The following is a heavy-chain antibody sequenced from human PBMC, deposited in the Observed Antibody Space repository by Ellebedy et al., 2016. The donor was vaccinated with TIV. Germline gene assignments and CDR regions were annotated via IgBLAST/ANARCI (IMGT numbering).Heavy chain of an antibody. CDR2: IKRDGSEK. D-gene: IGHD2-21*02. J-gene: IGHJ4*02. CDR1: GFTFSTYW. V-gene: IGHV3-7*01. Sequence: GGSLRLXXAASGFTFSTYWMHWVRQAPGKGLEWVANIKRDGSEKYYVDSVKGRFTISRDNAKNSLYLQMNSLRAEDTAVYYCARALGGGDCYWGQGTLVTVSS. CDR3: ARALGGGDCY.